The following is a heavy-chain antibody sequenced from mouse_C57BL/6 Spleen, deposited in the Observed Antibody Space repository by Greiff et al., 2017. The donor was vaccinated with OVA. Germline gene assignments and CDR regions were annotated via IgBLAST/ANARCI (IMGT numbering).Heavy chain of an antibody. CDR2: INPGSGGT. CDR1: GYAFTNYL. CDR3: SRARDYDGYAMDD. J-gene: IGHJ4*01. D-gene: IGHD2-4*01. Sequence: QVQLKQSGAELVRPGTSVKVSCKASGYAFTNYLIEWVKQRPGQGLEWIGVINPGSGGTNYNEKFKGKATLTADKSSSTAYMQLSSLTSEDSAVYFCSRARDYDGYAMDDWGQGTSVTVSS. V-gene: IGHV1-54*01.